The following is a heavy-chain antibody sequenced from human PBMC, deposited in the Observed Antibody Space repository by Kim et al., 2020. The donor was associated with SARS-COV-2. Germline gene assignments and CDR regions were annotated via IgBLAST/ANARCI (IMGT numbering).Heavy chain of an antibody. D-gene: IGHD6-19*01. Sequence: GGSLRLSCTAPGFSSSTFHMHWVRQVPGKELQWVAVISSDATIIIYADSIKDRFTISRDNSKNTVFLQMTSLTVDDTALYYCAREAYSSGWAGTFYVWC. CDR2: ISSDATII. J-gene: IGHJ3*01. V-gene: IGHV3-30*03. CDR3: AREAYSSGWAGTFYV. CDR1: GFSSSTFH.